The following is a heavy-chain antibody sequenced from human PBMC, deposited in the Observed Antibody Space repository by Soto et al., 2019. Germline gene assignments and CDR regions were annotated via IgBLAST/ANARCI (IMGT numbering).Heavy chain of an antibody. CDR3: ARGYTAAPRTSNFDY. V-gene: IGHV3-30-3*01. D-gene: IGHD6-13*01. J-gene: IGHJ4*02. Sequence: GGSLRLSCAASGFTFSSYAMHWVRQAPGKGLEWVAVISYDGTNEFYADSVKGRFTISRDNSKNTLYLQMNSLRAEDTAVYYCARGYTAAPRTSNFDYWGQGTLVTVSS. CDR2: ISYDGTNE. CDR1: GFTFSSYA.